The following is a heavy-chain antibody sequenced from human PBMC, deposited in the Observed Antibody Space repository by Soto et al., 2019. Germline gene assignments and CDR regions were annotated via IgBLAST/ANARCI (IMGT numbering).Heavy chain of an antibody. D-gene: IGHD3-22*01. CDR2: IYFRGTT. V-gene: IGHV4-59*01. Sequence: PSETLSLTCTVAGGSISSYYWSWIRQPPGKGLEWIGYIYFRGTTNYNPSLKSRVTMSADTSKNQFSLKLNSVTAADTAVYYCARMNYYDTSGYPFDYWGQGRMVTSPQ. CDR1: GGSISSYY. CDR3: ARMNYYDTSGYPFDY. J-gene: IGHJ4*02.